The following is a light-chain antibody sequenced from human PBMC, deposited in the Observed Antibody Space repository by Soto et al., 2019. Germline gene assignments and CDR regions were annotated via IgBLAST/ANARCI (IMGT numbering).Light chain of an antibody. CDR3: CSYAGSGTDNYV. Sequence: QSALTQPASVSGSPGQSITISCTGTSSDVGSYNYVSWYQQHPGKAPKLMIYEVRNRPSGVSDRFSGSKSGNTAFLTISGLQAEDEADYYCCSYAGSGTDNYVFGSGTKLTVL. V-gene: IGLV2-23*02. CDR1: SSDVGSYNY. CDR2: EVR. J-gene: IGLJ1*01.